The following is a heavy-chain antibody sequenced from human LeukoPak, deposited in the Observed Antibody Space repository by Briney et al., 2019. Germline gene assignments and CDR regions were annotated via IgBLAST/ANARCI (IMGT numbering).Heavy chain of an antibody. J-gene: IGHJ4*02. CDR1: GYSISSGAY. Sequence: SETLSLTCAVSGYSISSGAYWGWIRQPPGKGLQWIGCIYHDGSTYYNPSLQSRVTISVDTSKNQFSLKLTSVTATDTAVYYCVRDHPDYWGQGTLVTVSS. V-gene: IGHV4-38-2*02. CDR3: VRDHPDY. CDR2: IYHDGST.